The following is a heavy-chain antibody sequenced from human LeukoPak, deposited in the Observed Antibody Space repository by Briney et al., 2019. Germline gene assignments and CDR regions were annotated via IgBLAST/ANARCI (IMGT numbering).Heavy chain of an antibody. D-gene: IGHD2-15*01. CDR3: ARDQGYCSGGTCYTVLDY. CDR2: INENGSEK. Sequence: PGGSLRLSCAASGFTFSRYYMVWVRQAPGKGLEWVAHINENGSEKQYVDSVKGRFTMPRDNIKSSLFLQMSSPGAEDTAVYYCARDQGYCSGGTCYTVLDYWGQGTLVTVSS. J-gene: IGHJ4*02. CDR1: GFTFSRYY. V-gene: IGHV3-7*01.